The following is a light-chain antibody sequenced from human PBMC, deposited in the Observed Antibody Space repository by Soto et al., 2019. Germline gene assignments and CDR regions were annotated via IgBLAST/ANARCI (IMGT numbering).Light chain of an antibody. Sequence: DIQMNQSPSSLSASLGDRVTITCQASHDISKYLHWYHQRPGKAPILLIYDASYLEAGAPSRFSGSGSGTDFTLTISSLQPEDFATYYCQQYESLPRTFGQGTKVELK. CDR3: QQYESLPRT. CDR2: DAS. CDR1: HDISKY. J-gene: IGKJ1*01. V-gene: IGKV1-33*01.